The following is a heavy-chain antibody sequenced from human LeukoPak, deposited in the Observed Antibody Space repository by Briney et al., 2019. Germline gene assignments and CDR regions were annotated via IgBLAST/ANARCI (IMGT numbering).Heavy chain of an antibody. Sequence: SQTLSLTCAVSGDSVSSNSAAWNWIRQSPSRGLEWLGRTYYRSQWYNDYAVSVKSRITTNPDTSKNQFSLQLNSVTLEDTAVYYCARSKTPATTCDYWGQGTLVTVSS. CDR2: TYYRSQWYN. CDR3: ARSKTPATTCDY. D-gene: IGHD1-26*01. J-gene: IGHJ4*02. V-gene: IGHV6-1*01. CDR1: GDSVSSNSAA.